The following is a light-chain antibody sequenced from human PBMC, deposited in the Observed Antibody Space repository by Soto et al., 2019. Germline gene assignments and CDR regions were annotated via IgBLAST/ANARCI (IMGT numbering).Light chain of an antibody. CDR2: EVN. Sequence: QSALTQPASVSGSPGQSITISCTGTSSDVGAYKYVSWFQQYPGKVPKLIIYEVNDRPSGVSNRFSASKSGNTASLTISGLQAEDEADYYCSSYTRQSTYLFGTGTKVTVL. CDR1: SSDVGAYKY. V-gene: IGLV2-14*03. J-gene: IGLJ1*01. CDR3: SSYTRQSTYL.